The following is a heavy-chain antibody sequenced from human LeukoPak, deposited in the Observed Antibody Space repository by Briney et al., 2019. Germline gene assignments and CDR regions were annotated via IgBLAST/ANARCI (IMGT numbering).Heavy chain of an antibody. CDR1: GGSISSYH. D-gene: IGHD3-10*01. V-gene: IGHV4-4*07. CDR3: ARAVWFGYYYMDV. Sequence: PSETLSLTCTVSGGSISSYHWSWIRQPAGKGLEWIGRIYSSGTTKYNPSLKRRVTMSVDTSKNQFSLKLSSVTAADTAVYYCARAVWFGYYYMDVWGKGTTVTISS. J-gene: IGHJ6*03. CDR2: IYSSGTT.